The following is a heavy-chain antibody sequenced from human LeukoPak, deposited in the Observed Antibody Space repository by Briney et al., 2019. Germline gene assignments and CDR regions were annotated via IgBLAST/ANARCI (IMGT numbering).Heavy chain of an antibody. CDR2: INHSGST. CDR3: ARVTGYRIEDYFDY. CDR1: GGSFSGYY. V-gene: IGHV4-34*01. D-gene: IGHD6-13*01. Sequence: SETLSLTCAVYGGSFSGYYWSWIRQPPGKGLEWIGEINHSGSTNYNPSLKSRVTISVDTSKNEFSLKLRSVTAADTAVYYCARVTGYRIEDYFDYWGQGTLVTVSS. J-gene: IGHJ4*02.